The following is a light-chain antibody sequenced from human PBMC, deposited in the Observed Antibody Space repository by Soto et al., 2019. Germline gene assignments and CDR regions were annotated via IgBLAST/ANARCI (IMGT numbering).Light chain of an antibody. CDR1: QSVSSY. CDR3: QHRSNWPRT. CDR2: DAS. Sequence: EIVLTQSPATLSLSPGERATLSCRASQSVSSYLTWYQQKPGQAPRLLIYDASTRATGVPARFSGSGSGTDFTLAISSLEPEDFAVYYCQHRSNWPRTFGGGTKVEIK. V-gene: IGKV3-11*01. J-gene: IGKJ4*01.